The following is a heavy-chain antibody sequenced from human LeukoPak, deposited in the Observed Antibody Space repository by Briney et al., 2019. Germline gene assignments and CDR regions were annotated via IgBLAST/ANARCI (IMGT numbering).Heavy chain of an antibody. V-gene: IGHV1-18*01. CDR1: GDRFSTYG. Sequence: GSVKVSCKASGDRFSTYGIKWGREGPGQGLERGGWISVYNGNTSYAQKFQGRVTMTTDTFTTTDDMELRSLTSDDTAVYYCARSSDDYVWGSYREPFDHWGQGTLVTVSS. J-gene: IGHJ4*02. CDR2: ISVYNGNT. D-gene: IGHD3-16*02. CDR3: ARSSDDYVWGSYREPFDH.